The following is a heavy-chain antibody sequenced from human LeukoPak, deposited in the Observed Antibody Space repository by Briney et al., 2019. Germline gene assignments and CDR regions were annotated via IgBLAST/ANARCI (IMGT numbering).Heavy chain of an antibody. Sequence: PSETLSLTCAVYGGSFSGYYWSWIRQPPGKGLEWIGYIYYSGSTNYNPSLKSRVTISVDTSKNQFSLKLSSVTAADTAVYYCARDLAGSRSLYNWFDPWGQGTLVTVSS. CDR2: IYYSGST. CDR3: ARDLAGSRSLYNWFDP. CDR1: GGSFSGYY. D-gene: IGHD3-10*01. J-gene: IGHJ5*02. V-gene: IGHV4-59*01.